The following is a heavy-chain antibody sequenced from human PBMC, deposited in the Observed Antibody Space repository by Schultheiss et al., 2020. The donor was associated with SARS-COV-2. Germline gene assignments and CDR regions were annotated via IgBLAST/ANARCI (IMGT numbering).Heavy chain of an antibody. D-gene: IGHD2-15*01. J-gene: IGHJ2*01. Sequence: SETLSLTCTVSGGSISSYYWSWIRQPPGKRLEWIGYIYSSGNTNYNPSLKSRVTMSVDTSKSQFSLKLTSVTAADTALYYCARDTFCTGGSCFDWYFDVWGRGTLVTVSS. V-gene: IGHV4-59*01. CDR1: GGSISSYY. CDR2: IYSSGNT. CDR3: ARDTFCTGGSCFDWYFDV.